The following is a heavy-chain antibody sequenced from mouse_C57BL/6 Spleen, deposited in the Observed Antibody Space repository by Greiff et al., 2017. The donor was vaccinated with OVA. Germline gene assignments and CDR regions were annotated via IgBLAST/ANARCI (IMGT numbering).Heavy chain of an antibody. V-gene: IGHV1-72*01. CDR1: GYTFTSYW. D-gene: IGHD4-1*01. J-gene: IGHJ2*01. CDR3: AREEKKLGYFDY. Sequence: QVQLQQPGAELVKPGASVKLSCKASGYTFTSYWMHWVKQRPGRGLEWIGRIDPNSGGTKYNEKFQSKATLTVDKPSRTAYMQLRSLTSEDTAVYYCAREEKKLGYFDYWGQGTTLTVPS. CDR2: IDPNSGGT.